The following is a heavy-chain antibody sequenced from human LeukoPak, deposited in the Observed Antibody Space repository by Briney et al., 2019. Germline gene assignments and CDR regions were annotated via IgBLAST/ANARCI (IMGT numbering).Heavy chain of an antibody. D-gene: IGHD5-18*01. J-gene: IGHJ4*02. CDR2: IYYSGST. CDR3: ARSAPYRYGLYY. CDR1: GGSISSYY. V-gene: IGHV4-59*12. Sequence: PSETLSLTCTVSGGSISSYYWSWIRQPPGKGLEWIGYIYYSGSTNYNPSLKSRVTISVDTSKNQFSLKLSSVTAADTAVYYCARSAPYRYGLYYWGQGTLVTVSS.